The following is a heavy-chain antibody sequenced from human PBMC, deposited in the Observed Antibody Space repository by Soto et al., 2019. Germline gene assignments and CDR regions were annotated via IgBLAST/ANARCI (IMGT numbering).Heavy chain of an antibody. CDR3: ARERPICGGDCSERYAFDI. Sequence: QVQLQESGPGLVKPSQTLSLTCTVSGGSISSGGYYWSWIRQHPGKGLEWIGYIYYSGSTYYNPSLKSRVTISVDTSKNQFSLKLSSVTAADTAVYYCARERPICGGDCSERYAFDIWGQGTMVTVSS. D-gene: IGHD2-21*02. V-gene: IGHV4-31*03. CDR1: GGSISSGGYY. J-gene: IGHJ3*02. CDR2: IYYSGST.